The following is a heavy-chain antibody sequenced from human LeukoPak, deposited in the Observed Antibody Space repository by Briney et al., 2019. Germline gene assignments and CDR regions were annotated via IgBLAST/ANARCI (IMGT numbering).Heavy chain of an antibody. CDR1: GGSISSYY. J-gene: IGHJ5*02. CDR2: IYYSGST. CDR3: AGGGSVSWRKWFDP. V-gene: IGHV4-59*01. D-gene: IGHD2-2*01. Sequence: SETLSLTCTVSGGSISSYYWSWIRQPPGKGLEWIGYIYYSGSTNYNPSLNSGVTISVDTSKNQFSLKLSSVTAADTAVYYCAGGGSVSWRKWFDPWGQGTLVTVSS.